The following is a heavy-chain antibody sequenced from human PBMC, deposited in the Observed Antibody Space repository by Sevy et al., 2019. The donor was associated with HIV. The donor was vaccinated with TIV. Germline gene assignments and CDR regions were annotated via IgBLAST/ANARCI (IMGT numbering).Heavy chain of an antibody. CDR3: ARGEIVAAGMFYQYYGMDV. D-gene: IGHD6-13*01. CDR2: IYSGGST. V-gene: IGHV3-66*01. J-gene: IGHJ6*02. Sequence: GGSLRLSCAASGFTVSSNYMSWVRQAPGKVLEWVSVIYSGGSTYYADSVKGRFTISRDNSKNTLFLQMNTLRAEDTAVYYCARGEIVAAGMFYQYYGMDVWGQGTTVTVSS. CDR1: GFTVSSNY.